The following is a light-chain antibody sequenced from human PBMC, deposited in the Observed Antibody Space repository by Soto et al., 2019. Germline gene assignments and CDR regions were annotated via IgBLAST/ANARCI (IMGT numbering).Light chain of an antibody. CDR2: DAS. CDR3: QQYKSYPWT. J-gene: IGKJ1*01. Sequence: DIQMTQSPSTLSASLGDRLSITCRASQSVSNWLAWYQQKPGIAPNLLIYDASSLESGVPSRFSGSGSGTEFTLTISSLQPDDFATYYCQQYKSYPWTFDQGTKVEIK. V-gene: IGKV1-5*01. CDR1: QSVSNW.